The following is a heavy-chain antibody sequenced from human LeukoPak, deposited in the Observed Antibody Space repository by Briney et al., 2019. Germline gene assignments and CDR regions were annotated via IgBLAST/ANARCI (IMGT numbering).Heavy chain of an antibody. CDR1: GYTFTSYD. D-gene: IGHD3-22*01. J-gene: IGHJ4*02. V-gene: IGHV1-8*01. Sequence: ASVKVSCKASGYTFTSYDINWVRQATGQGLEWMGWMNPNSGNTGYAQKFQGRVTMTRNTSISTAYMELSSLRAEDTAVYYCARGLDTMIVVVQPADYWGQGTLVTVSS. CDR2: MNPNSGNT. CDR3: ARGLDTMIVVVQPADY.